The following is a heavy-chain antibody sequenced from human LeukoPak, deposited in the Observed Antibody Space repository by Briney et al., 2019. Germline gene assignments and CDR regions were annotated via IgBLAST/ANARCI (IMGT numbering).Heavy chain of an antibody. CDR1: GGSISSYY. V-gene: IGHV4-59*01. CDR2: IYYSGST. Sequence: SETLSLTCTVSGGSISSYYWSWIRQPPGKGLEWIGYIYYSGSTNYNPSLKSRVTISVDTSKNQFSLKLSSVTAADTAVYYCARVGVDYSGNIIKYYFDYWGQGTPVTVSS. D-gene: IGHD4-23*01. CDR3: ARVGVDYSGNIIKYYFDY. J-gene: IGHJ4*02.